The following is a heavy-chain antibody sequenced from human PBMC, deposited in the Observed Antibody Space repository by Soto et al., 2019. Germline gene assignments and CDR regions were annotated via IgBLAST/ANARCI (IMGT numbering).Heavy chain of an antibody. D-gene: IGHD2-2*01. J-gene: IGHJ6*03. Sequence: SETLSLTCTVSGGSISSGGYYWSWIRQHPGKGLEWIGYIYYSGSTYYNPSLKSRVTISVDTSKNQFSLKLSSVTAADTAVYYCARANCSSTSCLNYYYYYYMDVWGKGTTVTVSS. CDR2: IYYSGST. CDR3: ARANCSSTSCLNYYYYYYMDV. CDR1: GGSISSGGYY. V-gene: IGHV4-31*03.